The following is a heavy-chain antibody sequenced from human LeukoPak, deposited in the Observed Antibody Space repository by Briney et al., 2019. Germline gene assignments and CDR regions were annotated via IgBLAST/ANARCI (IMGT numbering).Heavy chain of an antibody. CDR2: IWYDGSNK. Sequence: GTSLRLSCAASGFTFSSNGMHWVRKAPGKGLEWVAVIWYDGSNKYYADSVKGRFSISRDDSKKTLYLQMNSLRAEDTAVYYCARAGVGTYGMDVWGQGTTVTVSS. V-gene: IGHV3-33*01. CDR1: GFTFSSNG. CDR3: ARAGVGTYGMDV. D-gene: IGHD1-14*01. J-gene: IGHJ6*02.